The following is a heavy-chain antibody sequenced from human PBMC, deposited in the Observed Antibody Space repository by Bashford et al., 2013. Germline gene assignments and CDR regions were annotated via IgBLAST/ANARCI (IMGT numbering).Heavy chain of an antibody. CDR1: GGSFSGYY. J-gene: IGHJ5*02. D-gene: IGHD1-14*01. CDR3: ARARTHRVGSVLRGGVFDP. V-gene: IGHV4-34*01. CDR2: INHSGST. Sequence: SSETLSLTCAVYGGSFSGYYWSWIRQPPGKGLEWIGEINHSGSTNYNPSLKSRVTISVDTSKNQFSLKLSSVTAADTAVYYCARARTHRVGSVLRGGVFDPWGQGPWSPSPQ.